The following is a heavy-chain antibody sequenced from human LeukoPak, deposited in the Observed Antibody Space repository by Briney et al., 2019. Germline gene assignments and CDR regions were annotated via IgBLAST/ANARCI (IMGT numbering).Heavy chain of an antibody. CDR2: ISGSGGST. V-gene: IGHV3-23*01. J-gene: IGHJ6*02. CDR1: GFTFSSYA. D-gene: IGHD2-8*01. Sequence: PGGSLRLSCAASGFTFSSYAMSWVRQAPGKGLEWVSAISGSGGSTYYADSVKGRFTISRDNSKNTLFLHMDSLRAEDTAVYYCAKNGATTSYSGMDVWGQGTTVTVSS. CDR3: AKNGATTSYSGMDV.